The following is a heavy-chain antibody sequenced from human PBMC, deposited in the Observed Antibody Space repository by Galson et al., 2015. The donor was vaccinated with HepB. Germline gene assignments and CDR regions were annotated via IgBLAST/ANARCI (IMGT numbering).Heavy chain of an antibody. J-gene: IGHJ4*02. CDR2: ISSSISII. D-gene: IGHD4-17*01. Sequence: SLRLSCAASGFTFSSYSMNWVRQAPGKGLEWVSFISSSISIIYYADSVKGRFTISRDNDKKSLYLQMSSLRDEDTAVYYCARVLSRDDYALDYWGQGTLVTVSS. CDR1: GFTFSSYS. V-gene: IGHV3-48*02. CDR3: ARVLSRDDYALDY.